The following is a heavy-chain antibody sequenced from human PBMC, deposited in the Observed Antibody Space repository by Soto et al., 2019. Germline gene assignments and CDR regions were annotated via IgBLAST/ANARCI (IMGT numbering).Heavy chain of an antibody. D-gene: IGHD5-18*01. Sequence: ASVKVSCKASGYTFTDYYMHWVRQAPGQGLEWMGWINPNSGGTNYAQKFQGRVTMTRDTSISTAYMELSRLRSDDTAVYYCASRPGYSYGENWFDPWGQGTLVTVSS. V-gene: IGHV1-2*02. CDR1: GYTFTDYY. CDR3: ASRPGYSYGENWFDP. J-gene: IGHJ5*02. CDR2: INPNSGGT.